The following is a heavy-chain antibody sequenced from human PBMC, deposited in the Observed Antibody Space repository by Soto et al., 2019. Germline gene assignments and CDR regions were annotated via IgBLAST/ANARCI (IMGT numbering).Heavy chain of an antibody. V-gene: IGHV4-59*01. CDR3: ASYSPMTTFDY. CDR2: IYYSGST. CDR1: AGSISSYY. D-gene: IGHD4-17*01. J-gene: IGHJ4*02. Sequence: SETLSLTCTVSAGSISSYYWSWIRQPPGKGLEWIGYIYYSGSTNYNPSLKSRVTISVDTSKNQFSLKLSSVTAADTAVYYCASYSPMTTFDYWGQGTLVTVSS.